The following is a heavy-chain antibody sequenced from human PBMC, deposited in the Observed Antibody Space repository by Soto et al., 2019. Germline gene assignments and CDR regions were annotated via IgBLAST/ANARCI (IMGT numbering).Heavy chain of an antibody. CDR1: GYTFTGYY. Sequence: QVQLVQSGAEVKKPGASVKVSCKASGYTFTGYYMHWVRQAPGQGLEWIGWINPNSGGTNYAQKLQGRVTMTRDTSISTAYRELGRLRSDDKAVYYCATAETTVVTLAGYYYYYGMDVWGQGTTVTVSS. D-gene: IGHD4-17*01. CDR3: ATAETTVVTLAGYYYYYGMDV. V-gene: IGHV1-2*02. CDR2: INPNSGGT. J-gene: IGHJ6*02.